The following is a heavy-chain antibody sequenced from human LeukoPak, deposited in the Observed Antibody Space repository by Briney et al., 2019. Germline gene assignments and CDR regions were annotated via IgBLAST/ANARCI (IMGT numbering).Heavy chain of an antibody. CDR3: ARDKPEGSYYGSVFDP. V-gene: IGHV3-7*01. J-gene: IGHJ5*02. Sequence: GGSLRLSCAASGFTFSSYWMSWVRQAPGKGLEWVAIIKQDGSEKYYVDSVKGRFTISRDNARNSLYLQMNSLRAEDTAVYYCARDKPEGSYYGSVFDPWGQGTLVSVSS. CDR1: GFTFSSYW. CDR2: IKQDGSEK. D-gene: IGHD1-26*01.